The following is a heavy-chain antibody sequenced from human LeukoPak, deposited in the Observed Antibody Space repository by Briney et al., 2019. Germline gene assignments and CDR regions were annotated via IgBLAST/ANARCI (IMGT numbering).Heavy chain of an antibody. CDR3: AAPSGHDSGFAFDV. V-gene: IGHV1-58*01. CDR2: IIIGSGNT. J-gene: IGHJ3*01. D-gene: IGHD4-17*01. CDR1: GFTFINSA. Sequence: ASVKVSCKASGFTFINSALQWVRQPRGQRLEWMGSIIIGSGNTNYAQNFHDRVTITRDVSTNTAFMELTSLTSEDTAVYYCAAPSGHDSGFAFDVWGEGTLITVS.